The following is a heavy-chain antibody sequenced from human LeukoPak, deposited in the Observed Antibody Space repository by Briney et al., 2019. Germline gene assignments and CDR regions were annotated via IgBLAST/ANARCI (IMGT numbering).Heavy chain of an antibody. D-gene: IGHD4-11*01. J-gene: IGHJ4*02. V-gene: IGHV4-61*02. CDR1: GGSISSGNYY. CDR3: ARSSDYSTFDY. CDR2: IYTSGST. Sequence: SQTLSLTCSVSGGSISSGNYYWSWIRQPAGKGLEWIGRIYTSGSTNYNPSLKSRVTISVDTSKNQFSLKLSSVTAADTAVYYCARSSDYSTFDYWGQGTLVTVSS.